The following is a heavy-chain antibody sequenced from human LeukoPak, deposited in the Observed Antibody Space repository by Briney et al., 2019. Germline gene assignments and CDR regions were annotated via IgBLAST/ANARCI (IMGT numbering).Heavy chain of an antibody. Sequence: SETLSLTCAVYGGSFSGYYWSWIRQPPGKGLEWIGEINHSGSTNYNPSLKSRVTISVDTSKNQFSLKLSSVTAADTAVYYCARGGWERNWFDPWGQGTLVTVSS. CDR1: GGSFSGYY. CDR2: INHSGST. V-gene: IGHV4-34*01. J-gene: IGHJ5*02. D-gene: IGHD1-26*01. CDR3: ARGGWERNWFDP.